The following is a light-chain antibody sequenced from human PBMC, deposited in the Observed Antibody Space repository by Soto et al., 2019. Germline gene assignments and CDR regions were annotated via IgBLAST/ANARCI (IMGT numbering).Light chain of an antibody. CDR1: SANIGAGYD. Sequence: QAVVTQPPSVSGAPGQRVTISCTGSSANIGAGYDVHWYQQLPGTAPKLLMYGNRNRPSGVPDRFSGSKSGTSASLAITGLQAEDEADYYCQSYDSSLSGPVVFGGGTKVTVL. V-gene: IGLV1-40*01. J-gene: IGLJ2*01. CDR2: GNR. CDR3: QSYDSSLSGPVV.